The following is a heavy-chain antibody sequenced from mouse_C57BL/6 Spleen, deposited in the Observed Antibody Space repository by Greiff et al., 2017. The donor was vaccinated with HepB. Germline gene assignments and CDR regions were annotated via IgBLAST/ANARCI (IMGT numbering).Heavy chain of an antibody. Sequence: ESGPGLVKPSQSLSLTCSVTGYSITSGYYWNWIRQFPGNKLEWMGYISYDGSNNYNASLKNRISITRDTSKNQFFLKLNSVTTEDTATYYCARGGLWYPYWYFDVWGTGTTVTVSS. D-gene: IGHD2-1*01. V-gene: IGHV3-6*01. CDR1: GYSITSGYY. J-gene: IGHJ1*03. CDR2: ISYDGSN. CDR3: ARGGLWYPYWYFDV.